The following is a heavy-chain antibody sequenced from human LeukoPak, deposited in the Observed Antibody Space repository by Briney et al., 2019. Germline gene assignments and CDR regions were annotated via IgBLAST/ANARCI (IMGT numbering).Heavy chain of an antibody. CDR3: ARAYRGSSDY. V-gene: IGHV4-59*01. CDR2: IYYSGST. J-gene: IGHJ4*02. D-gene: IGHD6-6*01. Sequence: PSETLSLTCAVYGGSFSGYYWSWIRQPPGKGLEWIGYIYYSGSTNYNPSLKGRVTISVDTSKNQFSLKLSSVTAADTAVYYCARAYRGSSDYWGQGTLVTVSS. CDR1: GGSFSGYY.